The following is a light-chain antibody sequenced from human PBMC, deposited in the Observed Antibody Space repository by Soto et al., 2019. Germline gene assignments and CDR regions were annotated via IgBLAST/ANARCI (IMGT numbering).Light chain of an antibody. CDR2: DVT. CDR3: SSYRSSSPVYV. Sequence: QSVLTQPASVSGTPGQSITLSCTGTSSDVGGYNYVSWYQQHPGKAPKLLIYDVTNRPSGVSNRFSGSKSDNTASLTISGLQAEDEADYYCSSYRSSSPVYVFGPGTKLTVL. J-gene: IGLJ1*01. V-gene: IGLV2-14*03. CDR1: SSDVGGYNY.